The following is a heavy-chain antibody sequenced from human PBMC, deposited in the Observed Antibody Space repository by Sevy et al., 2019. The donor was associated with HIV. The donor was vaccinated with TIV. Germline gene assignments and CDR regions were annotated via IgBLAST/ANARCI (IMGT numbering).Heavy chain of an antibody. J-gene: IGHJ4*02. CDR2: ISSSSSYI. Sequence: GGSLRLSCAASGFTFSSYSMNWVRQAPGKGLEWVSSISSSSSYIYYADSVKGRFTISRDNAKNSLYLQMNSLRAEDTALYYCARMGYSSGRVDYWGQGTLVTVSS. CDR3: ARMGYSSGRVDY. D-gene: IGHD6-19*01. CDR1: GFTFSSYS. V-gene: IGHV3-21*01.